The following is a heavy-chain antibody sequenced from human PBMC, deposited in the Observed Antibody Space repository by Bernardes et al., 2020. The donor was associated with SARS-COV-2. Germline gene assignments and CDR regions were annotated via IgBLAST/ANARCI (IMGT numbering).Heavy chain of an antibody. CDR1: GFTFSSYA. V-gene: IGHV3-23*01. J-gene: IGHJ4*02. Sequence: GGSLRLSCAASGFTFSSYAISCVRQAPGKGLEWVSAISGSGGSTYYADSVKGRFIISRDNSKNTLYMQMNSLRTEDTAVYYCATPNSLYSGSYAFDYWGQGTLVTVSS. D-gene: IGHD1-26*01. CDR3: ATPNSLYSGSYAFDY. CDR2: ISGSGGST.